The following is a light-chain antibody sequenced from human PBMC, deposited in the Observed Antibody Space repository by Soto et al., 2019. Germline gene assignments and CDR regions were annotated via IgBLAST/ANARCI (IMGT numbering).Light chain of an antibody. CDR2: EVT. CDR1: SSDLRDSDF. Sequence: QSAMTQPPSASGSPGQSVTISCTGTSSDLRDSDFISWYQLYPGKAPKLMIYEVTKRPSGVPDRFSGSKSVNTAYLPVSGRQAEDEAEYYCSSYADFNNVLFGGGTKVTVL. V-gene: IGLV2-8*01. CDR3: SSYADFNNVL. J-gene: IGLJ3*02.